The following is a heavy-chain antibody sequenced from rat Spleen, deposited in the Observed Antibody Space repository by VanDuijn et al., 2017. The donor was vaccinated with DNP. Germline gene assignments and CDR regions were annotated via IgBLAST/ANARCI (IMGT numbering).Heavy chain of an antibody. CDR2: ISTGGGNT. Sequence: EVQLVESGGGLVQAGRSLKLSCAASGFTFSDYNMAWVRQAPTKGLEWVAAISTGGGNTYYRDSVKGRFTISRDNAKSTLYLQMDSLRSEDTATYYCARGNYPGINTFDYWGQGVMVTVSS. CDR1: GFTFSDYN. J-gene: IGHJ2*01. V-gene: IGHV5S23*01. D-gene: IGHD1-4*01. CDR3: ARGNYPGINTFDY.